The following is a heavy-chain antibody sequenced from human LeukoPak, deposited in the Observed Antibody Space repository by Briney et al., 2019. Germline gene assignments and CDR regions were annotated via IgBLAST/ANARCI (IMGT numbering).Heavy chain of an antibody. CDR1: GFTVSSNY. J-gene: IGHJ4*02. CDR3: ARGPQLSYYYDSSGYRQSDY. CDR2: IYSGGST. Sequence: GGSLRLSRAASGFTVSSNYMSWVRQAPGEGLEWVAVIYSGGSTYYADSVKGRFTISRDNSKSTLYLQMNSLRAEDTAVYYCARGPQLSYYYDSSGYRQSDYWGQGTLVTVSS. D-gene: IGHD3-22*01. V-gene: IGHV3-66*01.